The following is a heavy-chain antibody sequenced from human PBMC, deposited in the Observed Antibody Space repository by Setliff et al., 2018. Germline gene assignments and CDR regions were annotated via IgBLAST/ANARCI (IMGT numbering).Heavy chain of an antibody. D-gene: IGHD1-1*01. CDR3: ARTTGSTHDWLDP. J-gene: IGHJ5*02. CDR2: ISPSGST. CDR1: GVSISSYY. Sequence: SETLSLTCNVSGVSISSYYWSCIRQAPGKGLEWIGRISPSGSTNYNPSLKRRVTIVVDTSKNQFSLKVSSVTAADTAVYYCARTTGSTHDWLDPWGPGTLVTVSS. V-gene: IGHV4-4*07.